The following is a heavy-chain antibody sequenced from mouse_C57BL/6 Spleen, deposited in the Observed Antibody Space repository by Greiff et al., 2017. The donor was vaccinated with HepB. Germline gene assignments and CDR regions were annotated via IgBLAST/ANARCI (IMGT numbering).Heavy chain of an antibody. V-gene: IGHV3-6*01. Sequence: EVQLQESGPGLVKPSQSLSLTCSVTGYSITSGYYWNWIRQFPGNKLEWMGYISYDGSNNYNPSLKNRISITRDTSKNQFFLKLNSVTTEDTATYYCARGGYYEGDYAMDYWGQGTSVTVSS. CDR2: ISYDGSN. CDR1: GYSITSGYY. CDR3: ARGGYYEGDYAMDY. D-gene: IGHD2-3*01. J-gene: IGHJ4*01.